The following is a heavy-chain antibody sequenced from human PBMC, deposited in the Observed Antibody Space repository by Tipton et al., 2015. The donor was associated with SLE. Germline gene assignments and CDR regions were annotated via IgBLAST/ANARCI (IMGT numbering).Heavy chain of an antibody. J-gene: IGHJ4*02. CDR3: AGDSQAFDY. CDR1: GRSISSYY. Sequence: TLSPTCTVSGRSISSYYWNWIRQPPGKGLEWIGYIYYNGNANYSPSLKSRVTISVDTSKNQFSLKMTSVTAADTAVYYCAGDSQAFDYWGQGTLVTVSS. V-gene: IGHV4-59*01. CDR2: IYYNGNA.